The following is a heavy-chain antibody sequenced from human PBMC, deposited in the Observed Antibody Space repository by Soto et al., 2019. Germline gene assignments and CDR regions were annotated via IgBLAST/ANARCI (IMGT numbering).Heavy chain of an antibody. CDR3: AGSRRNDNFWSDPQLGDGMDV. CDR1: GFTLSNYE. V-gene: IGHV3-48*03. Sequence: PGGSLRLSCAVSGFTLSNYEMNWVRQAPGKGLEWVSYISTTSSSIYYADSVRGRFTISRDNAKNSLYLQMNSLRAEDTAVYYCAGSRRNDNFWSDPQLGDGMDVWGQGTTVTVSS. CDR2: ISTTSSSI. J-gene: IGHJ6*02. D-gene: IGHD3-3*01.